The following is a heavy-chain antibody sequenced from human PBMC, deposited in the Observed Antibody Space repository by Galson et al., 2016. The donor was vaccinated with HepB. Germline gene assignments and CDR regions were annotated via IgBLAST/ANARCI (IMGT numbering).Heavy chain of an antibody. CDR3: VKGAGTIDY. CDR2: ISYDRSNK. V-gene: IGHV3-30*18. J-gene: IGHJ4*02. D-gene: IGHD6-19*01. Sequence: SLRLSCAASGFTFSTYGMHWVRQAPGKGLEWVAVISYDRSNKNYAASVKGRFTISRDNSKNTLYLQMNSLRDGDTAVYYCVKGAGTIDYWGQGTLVTVSS. CDR1: GFTFSTYG.